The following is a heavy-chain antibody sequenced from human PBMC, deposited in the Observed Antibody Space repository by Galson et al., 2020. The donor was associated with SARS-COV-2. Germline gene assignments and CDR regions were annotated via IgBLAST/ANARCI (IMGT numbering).Heavy chain of an antibody. V-gene: IGHV4-59*01. CDR3: ARMKWERLRHFYS. CDR2: IDYRGVT. J-gene: IGHJ4*02. Sequence: SETLTLTCAVSGGSISNDYRNWIRQPPGKELEWITHIDYRGVTDYNPSLKTRGTTSIDTSRNQFSLKLTSVTAADTAIYYCARMKWERLRHFYSWGQGALATVSS. D-gene: IGHD1-26*01. CDR1: GGSISNDY.